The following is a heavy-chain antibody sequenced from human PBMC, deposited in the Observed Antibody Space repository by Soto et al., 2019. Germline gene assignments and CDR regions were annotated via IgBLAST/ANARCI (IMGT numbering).Heavy chain of an antibody. V-gene: IGHV1-18*01. Sequence: ASVEVSCKASGYTFTSYAMHWVRQAPGQRLEWMGWINAYNGNTNYAQKLQGRVTMTTDTSTSTAYMELRSLRSDDTAVYYCARQVAGAFDIWGQGTMVTVSS. CDR2: INAYNGNT. CDR3: ARQVAGAFDI. CDR1: GYTFTSYA. D-gene: IGHD6-19*01. J-gene: IGHJ3*02.